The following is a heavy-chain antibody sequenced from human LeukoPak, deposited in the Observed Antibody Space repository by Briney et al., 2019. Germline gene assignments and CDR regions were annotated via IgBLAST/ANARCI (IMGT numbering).Heavy chain of an antibody. D-gene: IGHD1-26*01. V-gene: IGHV3-30*18. CDR1: GFTFSSYG. Sequence: GGSPRLSCAASGFTFSSYGMHWVRQAPGKGLEWVAVISYDGSNKYYADSVKGRFTISRDNSKNTLYLQMNSLRAEDTAVYYCAKDWDHWGQGTLVTVSS. CDR2: ISYDGSNK. CDR3: AKDWDH. J-gene: IGHJ4*02.